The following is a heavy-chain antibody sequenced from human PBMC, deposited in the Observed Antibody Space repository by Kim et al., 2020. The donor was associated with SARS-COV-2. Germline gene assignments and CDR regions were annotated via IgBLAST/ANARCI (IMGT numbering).Heavy chain of an antibody. Sequence: GGSLRLSCAASGFTFSSYGMHWVRQAPGKGLEWVAVIWYDGSNKYYADSVKGRFTISRDNSKNTLDLQMDSLRAEDTAVYFCAKEALERYYFDTSGQLGGWYSDLWGRGTLVTVSS. J-gene: IGHJ2*01. CDR2: IWYDGSNK. V-gene: IGHV3-33*06. CDR3: AKEALERYYFDTSGQLGGWYSDL. CDR1: GFTFSSYG. D-gene: IGHD3-22*01.